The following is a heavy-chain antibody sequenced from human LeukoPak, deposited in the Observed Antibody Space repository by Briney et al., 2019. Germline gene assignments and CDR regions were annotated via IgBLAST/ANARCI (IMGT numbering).Heavy chain of an antibody. D-gene: IGHD3-10*01. V-gene: IGHV3-43D*04. Sequence: PGGSLRLSCAASGFTFDDYAMHWVRQAQGKGLEWVSLISWDGGSTYYADSVKGRFTISRDNSKNSLYLQMNSLRAEDTALYYCAKGNLPKGNYYYYMDVWGKGTTVTVSS. J-gene: IGHJ6*03. CDR2: ISWDGGST. CDR1: GFTFDDYA. CDR3: AKGNLPKGNYYYYMDV.